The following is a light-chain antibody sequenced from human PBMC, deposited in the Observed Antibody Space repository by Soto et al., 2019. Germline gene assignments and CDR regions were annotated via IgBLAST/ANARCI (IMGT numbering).Light chain of an antibody. CDR3: HQYADSPQT. CDR2: AAS. V-gene: IGKV3-20*01. Sequence: EVVLTQSPGTLSLSPGERATLSCRASQSVSSSFLAWYRQKPGQAPRLLIHAASTGATGIPARFRGSGSGTDFTLTISSLEPEDSAVYFCHQYADSPQTFGQGTKVEIK. J-gene: IGKJ2*01. CDR1: QSVSSSF.